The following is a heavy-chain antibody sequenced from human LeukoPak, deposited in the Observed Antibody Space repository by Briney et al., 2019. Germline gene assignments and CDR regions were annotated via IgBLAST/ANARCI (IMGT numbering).Heavy chain of an antibody. CDR1: GFTFSSYD. CDR3: ARESTVVTLGGSAGSFDL. D-gene: IGHD4-23*01. J-gene: IGHJ2*01. Sequence: GGSLRLSCAASGFTFSSYDMHWVRQATGKGLEWVPAIGTAGDTYYPGSVKGRFTISRENAKNSLYLQMNSLRAEDTAVYYCARESTVVTLGGSAGSFDLWGRGTLVTVSS. V-gene: IGHV3-13*01. CDR2: IGTAGDT.